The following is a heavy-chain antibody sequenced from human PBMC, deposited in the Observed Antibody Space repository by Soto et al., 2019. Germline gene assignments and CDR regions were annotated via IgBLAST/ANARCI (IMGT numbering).Heavy chain of an antibody. V-gene: IGHV6-1*01. CDR3: ARTYYYDSSGLSLFDY. J-gene: IGHJ4*02. Sequence: PSQTLSLTCAISGDSVSCNSAAWNWIRQSPSRGLEWLGRTYYRSKWYNDYAVSVKSRITINPDTSKNQFSLQLNSVTPEDTAVYYCARTYYYDSSGLSLFDYWGQGTLVTVSS. CDR1: GDSVSCNSAA. CDR2: TYYRSKWYN. D-gene: IGHD3-22*01.